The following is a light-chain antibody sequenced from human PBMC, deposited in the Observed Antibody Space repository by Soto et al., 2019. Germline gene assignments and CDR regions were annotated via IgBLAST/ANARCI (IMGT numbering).Light chain of an antibody. J-gene: IGKJ2*01. V-gene: IGKV2-28*01. CDR3: MQALQTPPYT. CDR2: LGS. Sequence: DIVMTQSPLSLAVTPGEPASISCRSSQSLLYSNGYNYLDWYLQKPGQSPQLLIYLGSNRASGVPDRFSGSGSGTDFTLKISRVEAEDVGVYYCMQALQTPPYTFGQGTKLEIK. CDR1: QSLLYSNGYNY.